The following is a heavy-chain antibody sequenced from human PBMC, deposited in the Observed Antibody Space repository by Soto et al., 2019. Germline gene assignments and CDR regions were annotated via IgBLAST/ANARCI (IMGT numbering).Heavy chain of an antibody. D-gene: IGHD2-2*01. J-gene: IGHJ6*02. CDR3: AREGPRYCSSTSCRLPYSYYYYGMDV. Sequence: ASVKVSCKASGYTFTSYGISWVRQAPGQGLEWMGWISAYNGNTNYAQKLQGIVTMTTDTSTSTAYMELRSLRSDDTAVYYCAREGPRYCSSTSCRLPYSYYYYGMDVWGQGTTVTV. CDR1: GYTFTSYG. CDR2: ISAYNGNT. V-gene: IGHV1-18*04.